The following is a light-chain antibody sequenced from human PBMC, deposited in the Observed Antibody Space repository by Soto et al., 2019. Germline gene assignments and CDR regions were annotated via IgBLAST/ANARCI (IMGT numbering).Light chain of an antibody. CDR2: RAS. V-gene: IGKV1-5*03. CDR1: QSIGSW. J-gene: IGKJ5*01. Sequence: DIQMTQSPSTLSASVGDRVTITCRASQSIGSWLAWYQQKPGKAPKLLIYRASSLESGVPSRFSGSGSWTDFTLTISNLQPEDFATYYCQQLNAYPLTFGQGTLLANK. CDR3: QQLNAYPLT.